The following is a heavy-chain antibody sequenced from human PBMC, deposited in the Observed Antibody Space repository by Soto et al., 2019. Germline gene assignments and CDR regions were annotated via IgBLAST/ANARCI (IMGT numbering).Heavy chain of an antibody. J-gene: IGHJ4*02. Sequence: GGSVKGSCKACGGTFSSYAISLVRQAPGQGLEWMGGIIPIFGTANYAQKFQGRVTITADESTSTAYMELSSLRSEDTAVYYCARCSNSCYYFDYWGQGTMVTVSS. D-gene: IGHD2-2*01. CDR1: GGTFSSYA. V-gene: IGHV1-69*13. CDR2: IIPIFGTA. CDR3: ARCSNSCYYFDY.